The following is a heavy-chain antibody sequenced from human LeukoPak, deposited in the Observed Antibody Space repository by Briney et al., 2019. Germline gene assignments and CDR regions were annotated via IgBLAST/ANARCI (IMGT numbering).Heavy chain of an antibody. V-gene: IGHV1-18*01. D-gene: IGHD6-6*01. Sequence: ASVKVSCKASGYTFTSYGISWVRQAPGQGLEWMGWISAYNGNTNYAQKLQGRVTMTTDTSTSTAYMVLRSLRSDDTAVYYCARQYSSSHSRPFDYWGQGTLVTVSS. CDR1: GYTFTSYG. CDR2: ISAYNGNT. J-gene: IGHJ4*02. CDR3: ARQYSSSHSRPFDY.